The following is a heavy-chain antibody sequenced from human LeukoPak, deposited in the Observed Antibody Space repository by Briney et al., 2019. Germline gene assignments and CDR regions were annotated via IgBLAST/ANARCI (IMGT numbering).Heavy chain of an antibody. V-gene: IGHV3-43*02. D-gene: IGHD5-12*01. J-gene: IGHJ4*02. CDR2: ISGDGGST. CDR1: GFTFDDYA. CDR3: ASLSTSPWPLGY. Sequence: GSLRLSCAASGFTFDDYAMHWVRQAPGKGLEWVSLISGDGGSTYYADSVKGRFTISRDNSKNSLYLQVNSQRTEDTALYYCASLSTSPWPLGYWGQGTLVTVSS.